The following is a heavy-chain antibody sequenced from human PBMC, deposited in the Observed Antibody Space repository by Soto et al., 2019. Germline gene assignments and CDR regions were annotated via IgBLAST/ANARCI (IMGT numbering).Heavy chain of an antibody. J-gene: IGHJ5*02. CDR3: ARGMVRGVIPRLNWFDP. CDR1: GGSFSGYY. V-gene: IGHV4-34*01. Sequence: QVQLQQWGAGLLKPSETLSLTCAVYGGSFSGYYWSWIRQPPGKGLEWIWEINHSGSTNYNPSLNSRVTISVDTSKNQFSLKLSSVTAADTAVYYCARGMVRGVIPRLNWFDPCGQGTLVTVSS. CDR2: INHSGST. D-gene: IGHD3-10*01.